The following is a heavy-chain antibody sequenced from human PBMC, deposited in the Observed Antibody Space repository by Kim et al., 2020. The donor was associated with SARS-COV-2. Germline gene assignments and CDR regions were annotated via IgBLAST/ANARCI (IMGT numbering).Heavy chain of an antibody. CDR3: ASPRYSNSGRGRFDY. V-gene: IGHV1-69*13. D-gene: IGHD4-4*01. CDR2: IIPIFGTA. CDR1: GGTFSSYA. J-gene: IGHJ4*02. Sequence: SVKVSCKASGGTFSSYAISWVRQAPGQGLEWMGGIIPIFGTANYAQKFQGRVTITADESTSTAYMELSSLRSEDTAVYYCASPRYSNSGRGRFDYWGQGTLVTVSS.